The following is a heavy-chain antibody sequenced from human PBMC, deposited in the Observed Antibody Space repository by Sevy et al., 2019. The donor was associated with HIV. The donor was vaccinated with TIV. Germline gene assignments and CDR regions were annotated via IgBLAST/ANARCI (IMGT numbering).Heavy chain of an antibody. J-gene: IGHJ4*02. CDR1: GFTFNNAW. D-gene: IGHD3-22*01. V-gene: IGHV3-15*01. CDR2: IKSKIDGDTK. CDR3: ATAPGYYDSAPFDY. Sequence: GGSLRLSCAVSGFTFNNAWMNWVRQAPGTGLQWVGLIKSKIDGDTKDYAAPVKGRVTISRIDSKNTLFLQMNSLKIEETAVYYFATAPGYYDSAPFDYWGPGTLVTVSS.